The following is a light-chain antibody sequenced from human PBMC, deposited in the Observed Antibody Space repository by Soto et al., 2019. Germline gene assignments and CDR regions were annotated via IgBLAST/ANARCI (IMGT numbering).Light chain of an antibody. CDR3: QSYDSSLGGSV. Sequence: QLVLTQPPSVSGAPGQRVTISCTGSSFNIGAGYDVHWYQQLPGTAPKLLIYGNSNRPSGVPDRFSGSKSGTSASLAITGLQAEDEADYYCQSYDSSLGGSVFGEGTKLTVL. V-gene: IGLV1-40*01. J-gene: IGLJ2*01. CDR1: SFNIGAGYD. CDR2: GNS.